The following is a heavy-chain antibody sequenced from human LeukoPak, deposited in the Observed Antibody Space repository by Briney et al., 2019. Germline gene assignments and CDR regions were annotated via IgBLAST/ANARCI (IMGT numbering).Heavy chain of an antibody. J-gene: IGHJ4*02. V-gene: IGHV3-7*01. CDR2: IKQDGSEK. Sequence: PGGSLRRSCAPSGFTFSSYWMSWVRQAPGKGLEWVSNIKQDGSEKYYVDSVKGRFTISRDNAKNSLYLQMNSPRAEDTAVYYCARDFQLLWFGEYYFDYWGQGTLVTVSS. CDR3: ARDFQLLWFGEYYFDY. CDR1: GFTFSSYW. D-gene: IGHD3-10*01.